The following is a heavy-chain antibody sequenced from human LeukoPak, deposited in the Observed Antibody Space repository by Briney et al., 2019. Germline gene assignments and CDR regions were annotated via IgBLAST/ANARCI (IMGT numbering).Heavy chain of an antibody. CDR3: ARALDFWSGYYYYMDV. Sequence: GGSLRLSCAASGFTFSHYLMHWVRQAPGKGLEYVSAISSNGGSTYYANSVKGRFTISRDNSKNTLYLQMGSLRAEDMAVYYCARALDFWSGYYYYMDVWGKGTTVTVSS. CDR2: ISSNGGST. J-gene: IGHJ6*03. CDR1: GFTFSHYL. D-gene: IGHD3-3*01. V-gene: IGHV3-64*01.